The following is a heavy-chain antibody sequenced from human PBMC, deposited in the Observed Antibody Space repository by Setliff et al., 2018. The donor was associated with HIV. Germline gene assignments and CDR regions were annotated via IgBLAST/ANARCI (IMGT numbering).Heavy chain of an antibody. CDR1: GYIFTDYY. Sequence: ASVKVSCKASGYIFTDYYMHWVRQAPGQELGWMGRINPNSGGTNYAQKFQGRVTMTRDTSISTAYTELSSLRSEDTAVYYCATRAYDSRGYLRSRVSGAAFDIWGQGTMVTVSS. D-gene: IGHD3-22*01. CDR2: INPNSGGT. CDR3: ATRAYDSRGYLRSRVSGAAFDI. J-gene: IGHJ3*02. V-gene: IGHV1-2*06.